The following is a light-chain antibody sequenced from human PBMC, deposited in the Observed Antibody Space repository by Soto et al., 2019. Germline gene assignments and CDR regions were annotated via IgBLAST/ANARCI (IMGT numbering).Light chain of an antibody. Sequence: DIQMTQSPSSVSASVGDRVTITCRASQDISKWLAWYQQKPGKAPELPIYGASTLQNGVPSRFSGSGAGTDFTLTIDSLQPEDFATYYCQQAYNFPPITFGQGTRLEIK. CDR1: QDISKW. V-gene: IGKV1-12*01. J-gene: IGKJ5*01. CDR2: GAS. CDR3: QQAYNFPPIT.